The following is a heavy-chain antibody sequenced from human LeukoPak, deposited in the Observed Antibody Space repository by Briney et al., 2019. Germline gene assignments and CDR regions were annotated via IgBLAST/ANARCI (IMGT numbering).Heavy chain of an antibody. CDR3: ARSRNWLPFDY. D-gene: IGHD1-1*01. CDR2: INPNSGGT. J-gene: IGHJ4*02. CDR1: GYTFTDYY. Sequence: ASVKVSCKASGYTFTDYYIHWVRQAPGQGLEWMGRINPNSGGTNYAQKFQGRVTMTRDTSINTAYMDLSRLRSDDTAVYYCARSRNWLPFDYWGQGTLVTASS. V-gene: IGHV1-2*06.